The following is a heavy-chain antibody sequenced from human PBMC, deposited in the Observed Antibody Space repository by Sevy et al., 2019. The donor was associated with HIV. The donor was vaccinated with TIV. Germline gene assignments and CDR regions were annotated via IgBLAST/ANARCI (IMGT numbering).Heavy chain of an antibody. CDR3: ARAYGVNGVMDV. J-gene: IGHJ6*02. D-gene: IGHD4-17*01. CDR2: ISYDGSNK. V-gene: IGHV3-30-3*01. CDR1: GFTFSSYA. Sequence: GGSLRLSCAASGFTFSSYAMHWVRQAPGKGLEWVAVISYDGSNKYYADSVKGRFTISRDNSKNTLYLQMNSQRAEDTAGYYGARAYGVNGVMDVWGQGTTVTVSS.